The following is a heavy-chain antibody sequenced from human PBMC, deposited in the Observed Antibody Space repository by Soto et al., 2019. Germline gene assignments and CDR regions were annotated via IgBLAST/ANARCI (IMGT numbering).Heavy chain of an antibody. D-gene: IGHD6-19*01. CDR3: ARDRRSGIARAFDY. Sequence: GGSLRLSCAASGFTFSSYSMNWVRQAPGKGLEWVSYISSSSSTIYYADSVKGRFTISRDNAKNSLYLQMNSLRAEDTAVYYCARDRRSGIARAFDYWGQGTLVTVSS. CDR2: ISSSSSTI. V-gene: IGHV3-48*01. CDR1: GFTFSSYS. J-gene: IGHJ4*02.